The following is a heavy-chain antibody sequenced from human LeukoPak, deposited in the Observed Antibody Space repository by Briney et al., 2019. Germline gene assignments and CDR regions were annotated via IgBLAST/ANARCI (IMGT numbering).Heavy chain of an antibody. CDR2: ISYDGRNK. CDR3: AKDLSSGSADYYFDY. Sequence: GGSLRLSCAASGFTFSTYGMHWVRQAPGKGLEWVAVISYDGRNKYSADSVKGRFTISRDNSKNTLYLQMNSLRTEDTAVYYCAKDLSSGSADYYFDYWGQGTLVTVSS. D-gene: IGHD1-26*01. V-gene: IGHV3-30*18. J-gene: IGHJ4*02. CDR1: GFTFSTYG.